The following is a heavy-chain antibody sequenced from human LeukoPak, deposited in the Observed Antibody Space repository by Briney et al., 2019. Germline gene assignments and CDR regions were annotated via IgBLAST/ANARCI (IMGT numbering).Heavy chain of an antibody. CDR1: GGSFSGYY. CDR3: ARGPFRYDFWSGLPGPYYFDY. CDR2: INHSGST. D-gene: IGHD3-3*01. J-gene: IGHJ4*02. Sequence: SETLSLTCAVYGGSFSGYYWSWIRQPPGKGLEWIGEINHSGSTNYNPSLKSRVTISVDTSKNQFSLKLSSVTAADTAVYYCARGPFRYDFWSGLPGPYYFDYWGQGTLVTVSS. V-gene: IGHV4-34*01.